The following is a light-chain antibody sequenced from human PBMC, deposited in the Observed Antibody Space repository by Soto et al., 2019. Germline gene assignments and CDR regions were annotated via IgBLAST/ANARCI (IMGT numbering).Light chain of an antibody. CDR3: QQRYSWPPIT. Sequence: EIVLTQSPATLSLSPGDRATLSCRASQSVYNYLAWFQQKPGQAPRLLIYDSSNRATGIPARFSGSGSGTDFXLTISGLEPXXFAVYFCQQRYSWPPITFGQGTRLEIK. CDR2: DSS. J-gene: IGKJ5*01. CDR1: QSVYNY. V-gene: IGKV3-11*01.